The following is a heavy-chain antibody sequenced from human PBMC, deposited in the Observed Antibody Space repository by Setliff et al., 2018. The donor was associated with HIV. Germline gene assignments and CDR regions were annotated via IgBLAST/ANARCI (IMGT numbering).Heavy chain of an antibody. D-gene: IGHD1-1*01. CDR3: ARAKATRQARPTNCFDP. CDR2: ISAYNGNT. CDR1: GYTFTSYG. J-gene: IGHJ5*02. Sequence: SFPSSGYTFTSYGISWVRQAPRQGLEWMGWISAYNGNTNYAQKLQGRVTMTTDTSTSTAYMELRSLRSDDTAVYYCARAKATRQARPTNCFDPWGQGTLVTVSS. V-gene: IGHV1-18*01.